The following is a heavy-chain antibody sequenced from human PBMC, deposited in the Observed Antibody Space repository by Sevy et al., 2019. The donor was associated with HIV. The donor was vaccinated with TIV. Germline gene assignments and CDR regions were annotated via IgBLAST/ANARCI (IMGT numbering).Heavy chain of an antibody. CDR1: GYTLSQVS. D-gene: IGHD3-22*01. J-gene: IGHJ4*02. V-gene: IGHV1-24*01. Sequence: ASVKVSCKVSGYTLSQVSMHWVRQVPGKGLEWMGSFDPEDGETIYAQKFQGRLTMTEDTSTDTACMELSSLKSEDTAVFYCAITKDYYDSSGCPFDYWGQGTLVTVSS. CDR2: FDPEDGET. CDR3: AITKDYYDSSGCPFDY.